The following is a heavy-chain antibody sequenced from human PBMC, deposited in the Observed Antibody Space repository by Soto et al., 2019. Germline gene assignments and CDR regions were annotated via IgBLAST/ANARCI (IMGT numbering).Heavy chain of an antibody. V-gene: IGHV4-4*02. Sequence: SETLSLTCAVSGGSISSNNWWSWVRQPPGKGLEWIGEIFHDGSVNYNPSLSGRVTISVDKSNNQVSLNLNSVTAADTAIYYCARVMDRPTYLPSGLDYWGQGTLVTVSS. CDR2: IFHDGSV. CDR1: GGSISSNNW. D-gene: IGHD2-8*01. CDR3: ARVMDRPTYLPSGLDY. J-gene: IGHJ4*02.